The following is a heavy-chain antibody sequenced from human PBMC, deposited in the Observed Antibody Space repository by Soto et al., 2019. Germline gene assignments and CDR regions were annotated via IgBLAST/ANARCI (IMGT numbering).Heavy chain of an antibody. J-gene: IGHJ4*02. V-gene: IGHV3-21*01. D-gene: IGHD1-26*01. CDR3: ARGGVGATTPEFFDY. Sequence: GGSLRLSCAASGFTFSPYSFNWVRLAPGKGLEWLSSISSSSSYIYYADSVKGRFAISRDNAKNSLFLQMNSLRAEDTAVYYCARGGVGATTPEFFDYWGQGTLVTVSS. CDR2: ISSSSSYI. CDR1: GFTFSPYS.